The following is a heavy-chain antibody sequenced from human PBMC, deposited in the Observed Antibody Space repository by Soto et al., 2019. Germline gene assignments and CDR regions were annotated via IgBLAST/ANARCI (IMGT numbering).Heavy chain of an antibody. CDR2: IYSAGST. Sequence: PGGSLRLSCAASGLTVSSSYMSWVRQAPGKGLQWVSVIYSAGSTYYANSVKGRFTISRDISTNMVYLQMSSLTDEDTAVYYCAKTYYYDSSGYVGKFDYWGQGTLVTVSS. D-gene: IGHD3-22*01. J-gene: IGHJ4*02. V-gene: IGHV3-53*01. CDR3: AKTYYYDSSGYVGKFDY. CDR1: GLTVSSSY.